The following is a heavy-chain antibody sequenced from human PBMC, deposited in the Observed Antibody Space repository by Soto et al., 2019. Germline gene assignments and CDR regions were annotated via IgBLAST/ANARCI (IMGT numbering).Heavy chain of an antibody. J-gene: IGHJ4*02. V-gene: IGHV4-34*01. CDR1: GGSFSGYY. CDR3: ARGAVYMVQLPFDY. CDR2: INDSGST. D-gene: IGHD3-10*01. Sequence: QVQLQQWGAGLLKPSETLSLTCAVYGGSFSGYYWSWIRQPPGKGLEWIGEINDSGSTNYKPSLKCRGTISVDTSQNQFSLKLSSVTAADTAVYYCARGAVYMVQLPFDYWGQGTLVTVSS.